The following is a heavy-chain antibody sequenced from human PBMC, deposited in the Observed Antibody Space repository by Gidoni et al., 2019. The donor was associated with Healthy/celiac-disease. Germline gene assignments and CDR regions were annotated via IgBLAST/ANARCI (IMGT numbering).Heavy chain of an antibody. J-gene: IGHJ4*02. Sequence: EVQLVESGGGLVKPGGSLRLSCAASGFTFSSYSMNWVRQAPGKGLEWVSSIISSSSYIYYADSGKGRFTISRDNAKNSLYLQMNSLRAEDTAVYYCARVPDYYGSGSYYGGWGQGTLVTVSS. D-gene: IGHD3-10*01. CDR2: IISSSSYI. CDR3: ARVPDYYGSGSYYGG. V-gene: IGHV3-21*01. CDR1: GFTFSSYS.